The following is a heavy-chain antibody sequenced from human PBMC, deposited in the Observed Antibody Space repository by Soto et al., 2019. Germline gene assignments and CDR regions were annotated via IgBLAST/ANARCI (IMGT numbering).Heavy chain of an antibody. CDR3: SAGGGLPRYY. CDR2: IYHSGST. V-gene: IGHV4-30-2*01. J-gene: IGHJ4*02. Sequence: SDTLSLTCAVSGGSISIGGYSWSWILQPPGKGLEWIGYIYHSGSTYYNPSLKSRVTISVDRSKNQFSLKLSSVTAADTAVYYCSAGGGLPRYYWGQGTLVTVSS. D-gene: IGHD5-12*01. CDR1: GGSISIGGYS.